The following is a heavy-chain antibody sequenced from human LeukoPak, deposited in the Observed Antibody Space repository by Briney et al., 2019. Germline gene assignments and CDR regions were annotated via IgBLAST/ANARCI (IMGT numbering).Heavy chain of an antibody. J-gene: IGHJ4*02. CDR2: IYYSGST. V-gene: IGHV4-59*01. Sequence: PSETLSLTCTVSGGSISSYYWSWIRQPPGKGLEWIGYIYYSGSTNYNPSLKSRVTISVDTSKNQFSLKLSSVTAADTAVYYCARVRKKQQLVSLLGYFDYWGQGTLVTVSS. CDR3: ARVRKKQQLVSLLGYFDY. D-gene: IGHD6-13*01. CDR1: GGSISSYY.